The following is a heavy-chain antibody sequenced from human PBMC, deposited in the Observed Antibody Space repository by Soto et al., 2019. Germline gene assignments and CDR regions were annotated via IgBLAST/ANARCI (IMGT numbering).Heavy chain of an antibody. J-gene: IGHJ5*02. V-gene: IGHV4-4*07. CDR1: GHSISADY. CDR3: ARDVGGSVVPHWFDP. CDR2: VDASGNT. D-gene: IGHD3-22*01. Sequence: QVQLQESGPGLVKASETLSLSCTVSGHSISADYWSWIRQPAGKRLEWIGRVDASGNTNYNPSLKSRVTMSVDTSNNQFFLKVRSVTAADTAMYFCARDVGGSVVPHWFDPWGQGARVTVSS.